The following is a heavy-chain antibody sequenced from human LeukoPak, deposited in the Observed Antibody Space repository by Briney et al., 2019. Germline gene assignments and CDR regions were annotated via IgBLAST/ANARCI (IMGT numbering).Heavy chain of an antibody. Sequence: SETLSLTCTVSGGSISSSSYYWGWIRQPPGKGLEWIGSMYYSGSTYYNPSLKSRVTISVDTSKNQFSLMLSSVTAADTAVYYCVRGLFDSSSYRAFDIWGQGTMVTVSS. CDR3: VRGLFDSSSYRAFDI. D-gene: IGHD3-22*01. CDR1: GGSISSSSYY. CDR2: MYYSGST. J-gene: IGHJ3*02. V-gene: IGHV4-39*07.